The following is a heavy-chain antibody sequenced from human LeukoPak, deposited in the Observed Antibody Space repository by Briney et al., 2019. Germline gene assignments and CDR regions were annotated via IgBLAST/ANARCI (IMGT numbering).Heavy chain of an antibody. V-gene: IGHV3-23*01. D-gene: IGHD1-26*01. CDR2: ISGSGGST. CDR1: GFTFSSYA. CDR3: AKDWGELPYYFDY. J-gene: IGHJ4*02. Sequence: PGGSLRLSCAASGFTFSSYAMSWVRQAPGKGLEWVSAISGSGGSTYYADSVKGRFTISRDNSKNALCLQMNSLRAEDTAVYYCAKDWGELPYYFDYWGQGTLVTVSS.